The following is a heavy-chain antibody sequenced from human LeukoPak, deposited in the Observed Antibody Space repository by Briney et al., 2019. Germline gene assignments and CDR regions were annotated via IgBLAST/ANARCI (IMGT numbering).Heavy chain of an antibody. CDR1: GITVSSNY. Sequence: GASLRLSCAAFGITVSSNYMSWGRQPPGKGLEGVSVIYSGGSTYYADSVQGRFTISRDNTKNTLYLQMNSLRAEDTAVYYCARDIRYSSSSALYYYYGMDVWGQGPTVTVSS. CDR3: ARDIRYSSSSALYYYYGMDV. J-gene: IGHJ6*02. CDR2: IYSGGST. D-gene: IGHD6-13*01. V-gene: IGHV3-53*01.